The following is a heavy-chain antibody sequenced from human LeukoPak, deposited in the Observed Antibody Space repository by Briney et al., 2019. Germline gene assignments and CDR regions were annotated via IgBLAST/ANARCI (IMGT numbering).Heavy chain of an antibody. CDR3: ARGVSWTFDN. CDR1: GFTFSSYW. Sequence: GGSLRLSCAASGFTFSSYWMSWVRQAPGKGLEWVANIKQDGSEKYYVDSVKGRFAVFRDNAKNSLSLQMNILRLEDTAVYYCARGVSWTFDNWGRGALVIVSS. J-gene: IGHJ4*02. CDR2: IKQDGSEK. V-gene: IGHV3-7*04. D-gene: IGHD6-13*01.